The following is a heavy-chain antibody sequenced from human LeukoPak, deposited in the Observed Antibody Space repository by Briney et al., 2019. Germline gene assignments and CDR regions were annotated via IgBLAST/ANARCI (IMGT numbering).Heavy chain of an antibody. J-gene: IGHJ4*02. D-gene: IGHD4-23*01. CDR3: ARSTVADY. CDR1: GGSISTFY. V-gene: IGHV4-4*07. Sequence: SETLSLTCTVSGGSISTFYWTWIRQPAGKGLEWIGRIFTSGSTNYNPSLQSRVTMSVDTSKNQFSLKLTSVTAADTAVYYCARSTVADYWGQGTLVTVSS. CDR2: IFTSGST.